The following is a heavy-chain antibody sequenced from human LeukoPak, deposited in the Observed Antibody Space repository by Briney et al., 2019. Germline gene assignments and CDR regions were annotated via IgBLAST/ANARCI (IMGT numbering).Heavy chain of an antibody. CDR1: GFTFNTYA. CDR2: ISYDGSHK. Sequence: PGRSLRLSCAASGFTFNTYAMHWVRQAPGKGLEWVAVISYDGSHKYYAVSVKGRITISRDNSKNTLYLQMNSLRAEDTAVYYCARSLGRRYNWFDPWGQGTLVTVSS. J-gene: IGHJ5*02. V-gene: IGHV3-30*04. CDR3: ARSLGRRYNWFDP.